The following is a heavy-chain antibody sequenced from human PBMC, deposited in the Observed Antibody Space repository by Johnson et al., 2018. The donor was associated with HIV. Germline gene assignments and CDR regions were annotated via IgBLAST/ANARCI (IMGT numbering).Heavy chain of an antibody. D-gene: IGHD2-21*01. J-gene: IGHJ3*01. CDR3: ARLRWGSGDPLHDAFDV. CDR2: ISYDGSNK. CDR1: GFTFSSYA. Sequence: QVQLVESGGGVVQPGRSLRLSCAASGFTFSSYAMHWVRQAPGKGLEWVAVISYDGSNKYYADSVKGRFTISRDNSKNTLYLQMNSLRAEDTAVYYCARLRWGSGDPLHDAFDVWGQGTMVTVSS. V-gene: IGHV3-30-3*01.